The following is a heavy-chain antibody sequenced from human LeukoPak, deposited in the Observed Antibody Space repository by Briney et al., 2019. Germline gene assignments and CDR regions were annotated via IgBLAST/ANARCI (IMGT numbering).Heavy chain of an antibody. Sequence: AGGSLRLSCAASGFTVSSNYMSWVRQAPGKGLEWVSAISGSGGSTYYADSVKGRFTISRDNSKNTLYLQMNSLRAEDTAVYYGARGNPLVDTAMVRHYYGMDVWGQGTTVTVSS. V-gene: IGHV3-23*01. CDR1: GFTVSSNY. D-gene: IGHD5-18*01. CDR3: ARGNPLVDTAMVRHYYGMDV. J-gene: IGHJ6*02. CDR2: ISGSGGST.